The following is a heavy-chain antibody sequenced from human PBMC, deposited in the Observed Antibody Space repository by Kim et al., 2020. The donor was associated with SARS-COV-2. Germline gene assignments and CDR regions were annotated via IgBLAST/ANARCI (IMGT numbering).Heavy chain of an antibody. CDR3: AKEFQPTFIAAAGKNWFDP. J-gene: IGHJ5*02. V-gene: IGHV3-43*02. D-gene: IGHD6-13*01. Sequence: GGSLRLSCAASGFTFDDYAMHWVRQAPGKGLEWVSLISGDGGSTYYADSVKGRFTISRDNSKNSLYLQMNSRRTEDTALYYCAKEFQPTFIAAAGKNWFDPWGQGTLVTVSS. CDR1: GFTFDDYA. CDR2: ISGDGGST.